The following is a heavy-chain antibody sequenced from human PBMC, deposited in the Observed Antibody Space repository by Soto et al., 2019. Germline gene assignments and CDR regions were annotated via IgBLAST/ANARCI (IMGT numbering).Heavy chain of an antibody. Sequence: QVQLVQSGAEVKKPGASVKVSCKASGYTFTSYAMHWVRQAPGQRLEWMGWINAGNGNTKYSQKYRGRVTITRDTSASTAYMELSSLRSEDTAVYYCGGDLRFSPIVVVPAATGSSFGLFGYWGQGTLVTVSS. D-gene: IGHD2-2*01. V-gene: IGHV1-3*01. CDR1: GYTFTSYA. CDR2: INAGNGNT. CDR3: GGDLRFSPIVVVPAATGSSFGLFGY. J-gene: IGHJ4*02.